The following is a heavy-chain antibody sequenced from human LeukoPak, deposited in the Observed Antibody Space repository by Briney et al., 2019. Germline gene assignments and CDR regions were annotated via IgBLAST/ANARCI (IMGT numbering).Heavy chain of an antibody. CDR3: ASDYENGDY. V-gene: IGHV1-18*01. Sequence: ASVKVSCKASGYTFTTYGINWVRQAPGQGLEWMGRITAYNGNTNYAQKLQGRVTMTTDTSTSTACMELRSLRSDDTAVYYCASDYENGDYWGQGTLVTVSS. J-gene: IGHJ4*02. D-gene: IGHD4-17*01. CDR1: GYTFTTYG. CDR2: ITAYNGNT.